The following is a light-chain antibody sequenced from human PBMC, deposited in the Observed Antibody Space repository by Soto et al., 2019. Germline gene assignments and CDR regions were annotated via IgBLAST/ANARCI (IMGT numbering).Light chain of an antibody. CDR3: QQYKSYSPT. CDR2: TAS. Sequence: DTQMTQSPSTLSASVGDRVTITCRASQSISNCLAWYQQRPGRAPNLLIHTASTLKSGVPSRFSGSGSGTEFTLTISSLQPDEFATYYCQQYKSYSPTFGQGTKVEIK. CDR1: QSISNC. J-gene: IGKJ1*01. V-gene: IGKV1-5*03.